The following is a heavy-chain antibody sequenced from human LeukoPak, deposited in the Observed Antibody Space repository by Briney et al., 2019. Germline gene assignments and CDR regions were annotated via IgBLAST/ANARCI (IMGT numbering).Heavy chain of an antibody. CDR3: ATFVVVTAIGWFDP. CDR2: FDPEDGET. J-gene: IGHJ5*02. CDR1: GYTLTELS. D-gene: IGHD2-21*02. Sequence: ASVKVSCKVSGYTLTELSMHWVRQAPGKGLECMGGFDPEDGETIYAQKFQGRVTMTEDTSTDTAYMELSSLRSEDTAVYYCATFVVVTAIGWFDPWGQGTLVAVSS. V-gene: IGHV1-24*01.